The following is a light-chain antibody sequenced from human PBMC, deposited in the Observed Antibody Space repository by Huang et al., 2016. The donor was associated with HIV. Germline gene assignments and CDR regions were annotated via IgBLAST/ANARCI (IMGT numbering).Light chain of an antibody. J-gene: IGKJ2*01. V-gene: IGKV2-28*01. CDR3: MQGLQTPPT. CDR2: LAS. Sequence: EIVLTQSPLSLPVAPGQPASISCKSSQSLLHTTGHNRLDWYLQKPGRSPQLLIYLASNRAAGVPDRFTGRGSAADFTLEISKVEAGDVGIYYCMQGLQTPPTFGQGTKLEI. CDR1: QSLLHTTGHNR.